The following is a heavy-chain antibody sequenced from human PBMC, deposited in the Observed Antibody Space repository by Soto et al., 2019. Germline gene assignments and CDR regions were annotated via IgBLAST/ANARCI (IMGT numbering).Heavy chain of an antibody. V-gene: IGHV1-69*01. J-gene: IGHJ4*02. D-gene: IGHD7-27*01. CDR3: VREAQLGYFDY. CDR1: GGTLNNYA. CDR2: FIPIFNSA. Sequence: QVQLVQSGAEVKKPGSSVKVSCTASGGTLNNYAVSWVRQAPGQGLEWVGGFIPIFNSAVYAQKFELRVTITADESTSTAYMELSSLSSEDTAVYLCVREAQLGYFDYWGQGTLVTVSS.